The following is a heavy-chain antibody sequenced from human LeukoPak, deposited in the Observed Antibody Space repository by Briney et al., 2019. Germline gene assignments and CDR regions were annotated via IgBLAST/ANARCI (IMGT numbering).Heavy chain of an antibody. D-gene: IGHD3-10*01. CDR2: ISSSSSSI. CDR3: ARSDYYGSSD. CDR1: GFTFNIHS. V-gene: IGHV3-21*01. Sequence: GGSLRLSCVASGFTFNIHSMNWVRQAPGKGLEWVPSISSSSSSIYYADSVKGRFTISRDNAKNSLYLQMNSLRAEDTAVYYCARSDYYGSSDWGQGTLVTASS. J-gene: IGHJ4*02.